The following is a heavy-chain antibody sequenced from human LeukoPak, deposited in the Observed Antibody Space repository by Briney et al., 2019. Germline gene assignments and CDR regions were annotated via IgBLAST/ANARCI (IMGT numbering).Heavy chain of an antibody. D-gene: IGHD3-22*01. Sequence: GGSLRLSCAASGFTFSRYAMHWVRQAPGKGLEWVAVISYNGNNEFYSDSVMVRFIISRDNSKNTLYLQMNSLGAEDTAVYYCAKGGGYDYDSSCYYWGEGALVTVSS. CDR1: GFTFSRYA. V-gene: IGHV3-30*18. CDR2: ISYNGNNE. CDR3: AKGGGYDYDSSCYY. J-gene: IGHJ4*02.